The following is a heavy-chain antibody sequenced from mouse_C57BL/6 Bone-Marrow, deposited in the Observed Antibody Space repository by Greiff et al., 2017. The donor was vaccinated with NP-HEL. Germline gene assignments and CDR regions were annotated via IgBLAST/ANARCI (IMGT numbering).Heavy chain of an antibody. CDR2: INPYNGGT. J-gene: IGHJ4*01. CDR1: GYTFTDYY. Sequence: EVQLQQSGPVLVKPGASVKMSCKASGYTFTDYYMNWVKQSHGKSLEWIGDINPYNGGTSYNQKFKGKATLTVEKSSSTAYMELNILTSEDSSVYYCARTPPGSSPYYYAMDYWGQGTSVTVSS. CDR3: ARTPPGSSPYYYAMDY. V-gene: IGHV1-19*01. D-gene: IGHD1-1*01.